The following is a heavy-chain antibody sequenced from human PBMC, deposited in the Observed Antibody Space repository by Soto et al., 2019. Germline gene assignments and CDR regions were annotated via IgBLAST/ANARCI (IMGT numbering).Heavy chain of an antibody. Sequence: ASVKVSCKASGYTFTGYYMHWVRQAPGQGLEWMGWINPNSGGTNYAQKFQGRVTMTRDTSISTAYMELSRLRSDDTAVYYCARELWFGELQTYYGMDVWGQGTTVTVSS. V-gene: IGHV1-2*02. CDR1: GYTFTGYY. CDR2: INPNSGGT. J-gene: IGHJ6*02. CDR3: ARELWFGELQTYYGMDV. D-gene: IGHD3-10*01.